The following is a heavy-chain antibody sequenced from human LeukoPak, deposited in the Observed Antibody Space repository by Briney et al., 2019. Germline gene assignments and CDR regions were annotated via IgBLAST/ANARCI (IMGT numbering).Heavy chain of an antibody. D-gene: IGHD3-10*01. CDR1: GYTFTSYG. V-gene: IGHV1-18*01. Sequence: EASVEVSCKASGYTFTSYGISWVRQAPGQGLEWLGWISTYNGNTDYAQELQSRVTMTTDTSTSTAYMELRSLRSDDTAVYYCARDPYYYGSGIGVRYFDLWGRGTLVTVSS. CDR2: ISTYNGNT. J-gene: IGHJ2*01. CDR3: ARDPYYYGSGIGVRYFDL.